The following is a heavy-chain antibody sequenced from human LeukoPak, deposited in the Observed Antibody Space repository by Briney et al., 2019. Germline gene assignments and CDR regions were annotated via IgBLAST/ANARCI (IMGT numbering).Heavy chain of an antibody. D-gene: IGHD1/OR15-1a*01. J-gene: IGHJ4*02. CDR3: AADPHSEQPTEGY. CDR1: GFTFTSSA. V-gene: IGHV1-58*02. Sequence: SVKVSCKASGFTFTSSAMQWVRQARGQRLEWIGWIVVGSGNTNYAQKFQERVTITRDMSTSTAYMELSSLRSEDTAVYYCAADPHSEQPTEGYWGQGTLVTVSS. CDR2: IVVGSGNT.